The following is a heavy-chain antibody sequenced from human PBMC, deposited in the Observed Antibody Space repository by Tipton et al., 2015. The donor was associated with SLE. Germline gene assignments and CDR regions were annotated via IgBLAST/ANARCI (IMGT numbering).Heavy chain of an antibody. CDR2: INHSGST. D-gene: IGHD6-13*01. Sequence: TLSLTCAVYGGSFSGYYWSWLRQPPGKGLEWIGEINHSGSTNYNPSLKSRVTISINTSKNQFSLNLSSVTAADTAVYYCARVVAAAGTAFDIWGQGTMVTVSS. CDR1: GGSFSGYY. CDR3: ARVVAAAGTAFDI. J-gene: IGHJ3*02. V-gene: IGHV4-34*01.